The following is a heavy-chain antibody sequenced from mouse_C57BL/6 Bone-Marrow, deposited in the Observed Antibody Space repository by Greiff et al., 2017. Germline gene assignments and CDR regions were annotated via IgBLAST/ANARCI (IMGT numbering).Heavy chain of an antibody. CDR2: IYPGSGST. V-gene: IGHV1-55*01. J-gene: IGHJ1*03. Sequence: QVQLQQPGAELVKPGASVKMSCKASGYTFTSYWITWVKQRPVQGLEWIGDIYPGSGSTNYNEKFKSKATLTVDTSSSTAYMQLSSLTSEDSAVYYCASTPLCYGNSFWYFDVWGTGTTVTVSS. D-gene: IGHD2-1*01. CDR3: ASTPLCYGNSFWYFDV. CDR1: GYTFTSYW.